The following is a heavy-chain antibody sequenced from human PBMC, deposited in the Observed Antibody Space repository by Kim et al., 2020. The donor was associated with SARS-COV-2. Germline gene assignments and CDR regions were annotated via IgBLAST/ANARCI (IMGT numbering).Heavy chain of an antibody. J-gene: IGHJ5*02. V-gene: IGHV1-69*13. CDR2: IIPIFGTA. CDR3: ASNRPLNIVVVVAAPSYNWFDP. Sequence: SVKVSCKASGGTFSSYAISWVRQAPGQGLEWMGGIIPIFGTANYAQKFQGRVTITADESTSTAYMELSSLRSEDTAVYYCASNRPLNIVVVVAAPSYNWFDPWGQGTLVTVSS. CDR1: GGTFSSYA. D-gene: IGHD2-15*01.